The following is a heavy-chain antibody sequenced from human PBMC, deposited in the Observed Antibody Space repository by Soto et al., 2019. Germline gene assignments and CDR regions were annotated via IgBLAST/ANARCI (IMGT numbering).Heavy chain of an antibody. V-gene: IGHV4-59*01. CDR3: ARARSGYNIDALDI. CDR1: GDSIRTYV. CDR2: VFNSGST. D-gene: IGHD5-12*01. J-gene: IGHJ3*02. Sequence: SETLSLTCTVSGDSIRTYVWTWIRQPPGKGLEWIGYVFNSGSTNSNPSLTSRVTILLDTSRNQISLTLSSVTAADTAVYYCARARSGYNIDALDIWGQGTMVTVS.